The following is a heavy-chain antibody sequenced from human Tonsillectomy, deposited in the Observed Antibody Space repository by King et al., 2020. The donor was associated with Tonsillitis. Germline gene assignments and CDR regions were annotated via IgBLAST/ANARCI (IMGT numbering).Heavy chain of an antibody. CDR1: GFSFSSYT. Sequence: VQLVESGGGLEQPGGSLRVSCAVSGFSFSSYTMSWVRQAPGKGLEWVSVIYSDGISTHYADSVKGRFTISRDNSKNTLYLQMNSLRVEDTAVYYCAKVSGSYRAQSSVGWFDPWGQGTLVTVSS. CDR2: IYSDGIST. J-gene: IGHJ5*02. V-gene: IGHV3-23*03. CDR3: AKVSGSYRAQSSVGWFDP. D-gene: IGHD1-26*01.